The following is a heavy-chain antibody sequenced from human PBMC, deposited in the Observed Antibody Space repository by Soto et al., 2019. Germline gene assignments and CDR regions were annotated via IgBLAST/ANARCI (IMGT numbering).Heavy chain of an antibody. CDR2: IWYDGSNK. D-gene: IGHD1-26*01. CDR1: GFTFSSYG. J-gene: IGHJ4*02. V-gene: IGHV3-33*01. Sequence: QVQLVESGGGVVQPRRSLRLSCAASGFTFSSYGMHWVRQAPGKGLEWVAVIWYDGSNKYYADSVKGRFTISRDNSKNTLYLQMNSLRAEDTAVYYCARETEVGATDYWGQGTLVTVSS. CDR3: ARETEVGATDY.